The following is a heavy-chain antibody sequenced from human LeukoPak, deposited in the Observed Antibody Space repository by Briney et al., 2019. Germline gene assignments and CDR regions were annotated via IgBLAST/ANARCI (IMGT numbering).Heavy chain of an antibody. Sequence: SETLSLTCTVSGGSISSHYWSWIRQPPGQGLEWIGYIYYSGSTNYNPSLKSRVTISVDTSKNQFSLKLSSVTAADTAVYYCASAYSSSWYWYFQHWGQGTLVTVSS. CDR3: ASAYSSSWYWYFQH. CDR1: GGSISSHY. J-gene: IGHJ1*01. V-gene: IGHV4-59*11. D-gene: IGHD6-13*01. CDR2: IYYSGST.